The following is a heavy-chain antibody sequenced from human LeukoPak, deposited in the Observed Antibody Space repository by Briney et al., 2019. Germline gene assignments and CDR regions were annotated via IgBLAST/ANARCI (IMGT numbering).Heavy chain of an antibody. CDR1: GGAFSGYY. Sequence: SETLSLTCAVYGGAFSGYYWSWIRQPPGKGLEWIGEINHSGSTNYNPSLKSRVTVSVDTSKSQFSLKLSSVTAADTAVYYCARDSMGDAFDIWGQGTMVTVSS. D-gene: IGHD1-26*01. J-gene: IGHJ3*02. CDR3: ARDSMGDAFDI. V-gene: IGHV4-34*01. CDR2: INHSGST.